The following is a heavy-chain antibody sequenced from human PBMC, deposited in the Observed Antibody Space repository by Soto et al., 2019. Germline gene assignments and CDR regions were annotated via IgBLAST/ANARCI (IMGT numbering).Heavy chain of an antibody. J-gene: IGHJ4*02. V-gene: IGHV3-30*18. CDR3: ANSRHASGEYSTNVDTFDY. Sequence: LRLSCAASGFTFSSYGMHWVRQAPGKGLEWVAVISYDGSNKYYADSVKGRFTISRDNSKNTLYLQMNSLRAEDTAVYYCANSRHASGEYSTNVDTFDYWGQGNLVTVSS. CDR2: ISYDGSNK. D-gene: IGHD4-17*01. CDR1: GFTFSSYG.